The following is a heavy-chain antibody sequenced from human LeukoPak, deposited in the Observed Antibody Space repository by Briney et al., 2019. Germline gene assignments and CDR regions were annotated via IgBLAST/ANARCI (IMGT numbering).Heavy chain of an antibody. V-gene: IGHV3-48*01. J-gene: IGHJ4*02. Sequence: PGGSLRLSCAASGFTFSSYSMNWVRQAPGKGLEWVPYISSSSSTIYYADSVKGRFTISRDNAKNSLYLQMNSLRAEDTAVYYCARDRLTGYYYDSSGYFYWGQGTLVTVSS. CDR3: ARDRLTGYYYDSSGYFY. CDR2: ISSSSSTI. CDR1: GFTFSSYS. D-gene: IGHD3-22*01.